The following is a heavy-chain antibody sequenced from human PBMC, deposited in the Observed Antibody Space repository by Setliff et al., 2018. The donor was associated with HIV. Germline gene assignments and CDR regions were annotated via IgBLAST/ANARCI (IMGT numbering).Heavy chain of an antibody. J-gene: IGHJ6*02. CDR2: VDPSGGST. CDR1: GYIFTSYY. Sequence: GASVKVSCKASGYIFTSYYMHWLRQVPGQGLEWMGIVDPSGGSTHYAQKFEGRVTMTRDTSTSTFRMELSSLTSEDRAIYYCARDGRAVTSLMVVVSLKNGMDVWGQGTTVTVSS. CDR3: ARDGRAVTSLMVVVSLKNGMDV. V-gene: IGHV1-46*01. D-gene: IGHD3-22*01.